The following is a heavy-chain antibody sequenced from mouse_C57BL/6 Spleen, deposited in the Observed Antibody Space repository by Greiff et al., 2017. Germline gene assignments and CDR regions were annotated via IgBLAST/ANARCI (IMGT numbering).Heavy chain of an antibody. V-gene: IGHV14-4*01. J-gene: IGHJ3*01. CDR2: IDPGNGDT. CDR3: TRLYGGSSPFGD. CDR1: GFNIKGDY. Sequence: EVKLQESGAELVRPGASVKLSCTASGFNIKGDYMHWVKQRPEQGLEWIGWIDPGNGDTEYASKFQGKATITADTSSNTAYLQLSSLTSEDAAVYYCTRLYGGSSPFGDRGQGPLVSVSA. D-gene: IGHD1-1*01.